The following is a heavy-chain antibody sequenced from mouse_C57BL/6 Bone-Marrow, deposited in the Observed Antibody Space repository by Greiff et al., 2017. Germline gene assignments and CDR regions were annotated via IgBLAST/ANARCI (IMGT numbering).Heavy chain of an antibody. CDR1: GFTFSSYG. CDR3: ARPAWFAY. CDR2: ISSGGSYT. Sequence: EVQLVESGGDLVKPGGSLKLSCAASGFTFSSYGMSWVRQTPDKRLEWVATISSGGSYTYYPDSVKGRFTISRDNAKNTLYLQMSSLKSEDTAMYYCARPAWFAYWGQGTLVTVSA. V-gene: IGHV5-6*01. J-gene: IGHJ3*01.